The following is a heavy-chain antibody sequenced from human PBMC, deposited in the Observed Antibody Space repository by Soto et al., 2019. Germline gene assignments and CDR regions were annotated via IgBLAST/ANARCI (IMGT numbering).Heavy chain of an antibody. Sequence: GASVKVSSKASGYTFTSYYMHWVRQAPGQGLEWMGIINPSGGSTSYAQKFQGRVTMTRDTSTSTVYMELSSLRSEDTAVYYCARSYYYGSGTIRWYFDYWGQGTLVTVSS. J-gene: IGHJ4*02. CDR2: INPSGGST. CDR1: GYTFTSYY. V-gene: IGHV1-46*03. D-gene: IGHD3-10*01. CDR3: ARSYYYGSGTIRWYFDY.